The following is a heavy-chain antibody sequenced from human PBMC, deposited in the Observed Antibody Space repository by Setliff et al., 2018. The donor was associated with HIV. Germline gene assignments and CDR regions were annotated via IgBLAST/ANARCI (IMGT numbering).Heavy chain of an antibody. CDR3: ARDRTCSGGSCYGT. D-gene: IGHD2-15*01. CDR1: GFTVSNNY. J-gene: IGHJ5*02. Sequence: GGSLRLSCAASGFTVSNNYMKWVRQAPGKGLEWVSLIYSGGSTYYADSVKGRFTISRDNSKNTLYLHMNSLRAEDTAVYYCARDRTCSGGSCYGTWGQGTMVTVSS. CDR2: IYSGGST. V-gene: IGHV3-53*01.